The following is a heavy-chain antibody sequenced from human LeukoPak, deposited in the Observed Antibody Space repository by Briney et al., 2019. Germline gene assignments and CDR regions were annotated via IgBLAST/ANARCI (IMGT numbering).Heavy chain of an antibody. D-gene: IGHD3-16*02. V-gene: IGHV4-38-2*02. CDR2: IYHSGST. Sequence: SETLSLTCAVPGYSISSGYYWGWIRQPPGKGLEWIGSIYHSGSTYYNPSLKSRVTISVDTSKNQFSLKLSSVTAADTAVYYCARECYDYVWGSYRSFDNWGQGTLVTVSS. CDR1: GYSISSGYY. J-gene: IGHJ4*02. CDR3: ARECYDYVWGSYRSFDN.